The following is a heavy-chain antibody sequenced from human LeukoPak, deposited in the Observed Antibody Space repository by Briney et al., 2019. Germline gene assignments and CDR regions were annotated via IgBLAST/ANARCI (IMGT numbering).Heavy chain of an antibody. V-gene: IGHV1-46*01. Sequence: ASVKVSCKASGYTFTSYYMHWVRQAPGQGPELMGIINPSGGSTSYAQKLQGRVTMTRDMSTSTVYMELSSLRSEDTAVYYCARSGRGYSYGFFDYWGQGTLVTVSS. J-gene: IGHJ4*02. CDR2: INPSGGST. D-gene: IGHD5-18*01. CDR1: GYTFTSYY. CDR3: ARSGRGYSYGFFDY.